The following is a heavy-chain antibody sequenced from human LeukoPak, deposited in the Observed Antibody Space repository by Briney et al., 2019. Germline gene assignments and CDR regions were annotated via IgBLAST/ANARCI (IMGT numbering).Heavy chain of an antibody. CDR1: GGSFSGYY. D-gene: IGHD3-22*01. J-gene: IGHJ6*03. CDR3: ARSGYDSSGYYEVYYYYYMDV. CDR2: INHSGST. V-gene: IGHV4-34*01. Sequence: SETLSLTCAVYGGSFSGYYWSWIRQPPGKGLEWIGGINHSGSTNYNPSLKSRVTISVDTSKNQFSLKLSSVTAADTAVYYCARSGYDSSGYYEVYYYYYMDVWGKGTTVTISS.